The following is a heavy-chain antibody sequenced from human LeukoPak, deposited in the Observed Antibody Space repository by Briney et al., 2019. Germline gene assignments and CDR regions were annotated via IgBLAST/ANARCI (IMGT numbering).Heavy chain of an antibody. J-gene: IGHJ4*02. V-gene: IGHV3-30*04. Sequence: PGGSLRLSCAASGFTFSSYAMHWVRQAPGKGLEWVAVISYDGSNKYYADSVKGRFTISRDNSKNTLYLQMNSLRAEDTAVYYCAGEPTYYYDSSGYYYPFFWGQGTLVTVSS. D-gene: IGHD3-22*01. CDR3: AGEPTYYYDSSGYYYPFF. CDR1: GFTFSSYA. CDR2: ISYDGSNK.